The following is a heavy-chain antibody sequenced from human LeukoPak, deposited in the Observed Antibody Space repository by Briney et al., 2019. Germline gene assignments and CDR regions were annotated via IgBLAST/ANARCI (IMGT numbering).Heavy chain of an antibody. Sequence: GPLRLSCAASGFTFSNYWMHWVRQAPGKGLVWVSRTNRGGGTTEYADSVKGRFTISRDNAKNTLYLQMNSLRAEDTAVYYCARDGRIAAGETRMLDFWGQGTLVTVAA. CDR3: ARDGRIAAGETRMLDF. CDR1: GFTFSNYW. J-gene: IGHJ4*02. CDR2: TNRGGGTT. D-gene: IGHD6-13*01. V-gene: IGHV3-74*03.